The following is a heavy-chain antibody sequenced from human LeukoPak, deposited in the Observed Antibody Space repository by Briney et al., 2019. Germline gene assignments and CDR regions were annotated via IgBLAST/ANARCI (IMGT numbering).Heavy chain of an antibody. CDR3: AKHYIAAAGTEYNWFDP. V-gene: IGHV3-23*01. D-gene: IGHD6-13*01. CDR1: GGSFSGYY. J-gene: IGHJ5*02. CDR2: ISGSGGST. Sequence: ETLSLTCAVYGGSFSGYYWSWVRQAPGKGLEWVSAISGSGGSTYYADSVKGRFTISRDNSKNTLYLQMNSLRAEDTAVYYCAKHYIAAAGTEYNWFDPWGQGTLVTVSS.